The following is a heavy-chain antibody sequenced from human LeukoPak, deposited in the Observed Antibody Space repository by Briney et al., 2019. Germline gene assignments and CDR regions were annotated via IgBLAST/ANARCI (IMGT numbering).Heavy chain of an antibody. D-gene: IGHD6-13*01. V-gene: IGHV1-18*01. Sequence: GASVKVSCKASGYIFTSYGISWVRQAPGQGLEWMGWIRTYNGNTNYAQKLQGRVTMTTDTSTSTAYMELRSLRSDDTAVYYCARVAKGIAAAGKLAYYMDVWGKGTTVTISS. CDR1: GYIFTSYG. CDR3: ARVAKGIAAAGKLAYYMDV. J-gene: IGHJ6*03. CDR2: IRTYNGNT.